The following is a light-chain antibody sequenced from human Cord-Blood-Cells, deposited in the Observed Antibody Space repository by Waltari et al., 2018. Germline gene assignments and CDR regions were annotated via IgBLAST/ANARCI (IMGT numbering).Light chain of an antibody. CDR1: QSVSSSY. CDR3: QQYGSSLRT. Sequence: EIVLTQSPGTLSLSPGERATLSCRASQSVSSSYLAWYQQKPGQAPRLLIYGASSRATGIPXRFSGSGSGTDFTLTISRLEPEDFAVYYCQQYGSSLRTFGQGTKVEIK. J-gene: IGKJ1*01. CDR2: GAS. V-gene: IGKV3-20*01.